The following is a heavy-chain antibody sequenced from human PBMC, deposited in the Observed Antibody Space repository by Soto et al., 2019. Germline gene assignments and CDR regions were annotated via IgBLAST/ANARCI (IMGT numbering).Heavy chain of an antibody. CDR2: IWYDGSNK. Sequence: RGGSLRLSCAASGFTLGSYAMHWVRQAPGKGLEWVAVIWYDGSNKYYADSVKGRFTISRDNSKNTLYLQMNSLRAEDTAVYYCARVGPPSSIAAPGASYYYYYGMDVWGQGTTVTVSS. CDR1: GFTLGSYA. D-gene: IGHD6-6*01. J-gene: IGHJ6*02. V-gene: IGHV3-33*01. CDR3: ARVGPPSSIAAPGASYYYYYGMDV.